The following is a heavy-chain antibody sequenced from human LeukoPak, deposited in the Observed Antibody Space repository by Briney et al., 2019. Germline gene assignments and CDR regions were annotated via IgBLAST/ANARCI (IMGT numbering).Heavy chain of an antibody. Sequence: GRSLRLSCAASGFTFSSYGMHWVCQAPGKGLEWVAVISYDGSNKYYADSVKGRFTISRDNSKNTLYLQMNSLRAEDTAVYYCAKDGHGDGFDYWGQGTLVTVSS. J-gene: IGHJ4*02. CDR1: GFTFSSYG. CDR2: ISYDGSNK. V-gene: IGHV3-30*18. CDR3: AKDGHGDGFDY.